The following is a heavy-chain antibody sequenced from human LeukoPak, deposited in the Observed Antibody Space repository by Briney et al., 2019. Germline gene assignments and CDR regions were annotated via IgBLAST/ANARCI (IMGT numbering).Heavy chain of an antibody. J-gene: IGHJ5*02. CDR3: ARVVAVPNWFDP. CDR1: GGSISSYY. D-gene: IGHD2-15*01. Sequence: SETLSLTCTVSGGSISSYYWSWIRQPPGKGLEWIGYIYYSGSTNYNPSLKSRVTISVDTSKTHFSLKLSSVTAADTAVYYCARVVAVPNWFDPWGQGTLVTVSS. CDR2: IYYSGST. V-gene: IGHV4-59*01.